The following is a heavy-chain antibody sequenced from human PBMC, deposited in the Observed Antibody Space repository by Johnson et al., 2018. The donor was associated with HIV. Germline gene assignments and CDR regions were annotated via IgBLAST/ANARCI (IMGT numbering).Heavy chain of an antibody. Sequence: QMQLVESVGGLIQPGGSLRLSCAASGFTVSSNYMSWVRQAPGKGLEWVAVIWYDGTNKYYADSVKGRFTISRDNSKNTLYLQMNSLRAEETAVYYCAKEFRLGYPPQIDAFDIWGQGTMVTVSS. D-gene: IGHD3-9*01. CDR1: GFTVSSNY. J-gene: IGHJ3*02. CDR3: AKEFRLGYPPQIDAFDI. V-gene: IGHV3-33*06. CDR2: IWYDGTNK.